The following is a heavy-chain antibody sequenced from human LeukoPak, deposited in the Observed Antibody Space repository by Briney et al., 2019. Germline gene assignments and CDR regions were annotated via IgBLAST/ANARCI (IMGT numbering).Heavy chain of an antibody. Sequence: SETLSLTCAVYGGSFSGFYWSWIRQPPGKGLEWIGEINHSGSTNYNPSLKSRVTVSVDTSKNQYSLKLSSVTAADTAVYYCARHGLRYWKERVNGFDIWGQGTVVTVSS. D-gene: IGHD3-9*01. CDR3: ARHGLRYWKERVNGFDI. J-gene: IGHJ3*02. CDR1: GGSFSGFY. CDR2: INHSGST. V-gene: IGHV4-34*01.